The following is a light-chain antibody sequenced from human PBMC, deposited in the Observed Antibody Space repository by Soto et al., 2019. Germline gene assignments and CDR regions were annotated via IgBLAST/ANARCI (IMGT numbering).Light chain of an antibody. CDR1: SSDVGSSKY. V-gene: IGLV2-14*03. CDR2: DVS. CDR3: NSYTTSSTLV. J-gene: IGLJ1*01. Sequence: QSVLTQPASVSGSPGQSITISCNGTSSDVGSSKYVAWYQQHPGKDPKLMIYDVSNRPSGVSNRFSGSKSGNTASLTISGLRAEDYAYYDCNSYTTSSTLVFGTATKLTVL.